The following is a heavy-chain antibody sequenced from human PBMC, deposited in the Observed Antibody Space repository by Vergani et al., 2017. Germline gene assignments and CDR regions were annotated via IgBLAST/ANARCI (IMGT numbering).Heavy chain of an antibody. D-gene: IGHD1-1*01. CDR1: GGTFSSYA. J-gene: IGHJ4*02. CDR3: ARARNDVPGQDYFDY. V-gene: IGHV1-69*06. CDR2: IIPIFGTA. Sequence: QVQLVQSGAEVKKPGSSVKVSCKASGGTFSSYAISWVRQAPGQGLEWMGGIIPIFGTANYAQKFQGRVTLTAEKSTSTAYMELSSLRSEDTAVYYCARARNDVPGQDYFDYWGQGTLVTVSS.